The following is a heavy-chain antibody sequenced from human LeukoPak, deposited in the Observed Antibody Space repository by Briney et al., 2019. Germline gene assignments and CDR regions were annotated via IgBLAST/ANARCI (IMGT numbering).Heavy chain of an antibody. CDR3: ARDRSSGYYYFDY. J-gene: IGHJ4*02. D-gene: IGHD3-22*01. Sequence: GGSLRLSCAASGFTFSSYAMSWVRQAPGKGLEWVSAINTPGGSTYYADSVKGRFTISRDNSKNTLYLQMNSLRAEDTALYYCARDRSSGYYYFDYWGQGALVTVSS. V-gene: IGHV3-23*01. CDR1: GFTFSSYA. CDR2: INTPGGST.